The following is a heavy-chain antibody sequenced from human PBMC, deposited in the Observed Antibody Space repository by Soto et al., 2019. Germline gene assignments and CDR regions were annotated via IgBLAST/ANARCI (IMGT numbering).Heavy chain of an antibody. CDR3: ARDLRRNSGSYFDY. CDR2: IDSSSGYT. Sequence: GGSLRLSCAASGFRFSDYYMSWIRQAPGKGLEWISYIDSSSGYTNYADSVKGRFTISRDNAKNSLYLQVSSLRAEDTAIYYCARDLRRNSGSYFDYWGQGTLVTSPQ. J-gene: IGHJ4*02. D-gene: IGHD1-26*01. V-gene: IGHV3-11*05. CDR1: GFRFSDYY.